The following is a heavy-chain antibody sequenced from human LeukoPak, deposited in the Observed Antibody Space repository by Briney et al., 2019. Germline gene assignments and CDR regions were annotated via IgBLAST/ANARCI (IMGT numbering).Heavy chain of an antibody. V-gene: IGHV3-53*01. CDR3: ARDNAPAGGGLDY. CDR1: GFTVSSNH. Sequence: PGGSLRLSCAASGFTVSSNHMTWVRQAPGKGLEWVSEIYTGGLTFYADSETGRFTISRDNSKNTVYLQMNSLGVEDTARYYCARDNAPAGGGLDYWGQGTLVTVSS. CDR2: IYTGGLT. J-gene: IGHJ4*02. D-gene: IGHD2-2*01.